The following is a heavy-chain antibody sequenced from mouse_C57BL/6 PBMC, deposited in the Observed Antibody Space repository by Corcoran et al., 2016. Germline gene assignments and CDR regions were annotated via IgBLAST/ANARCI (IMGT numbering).Heavy chain of an antibody. CDR2: IFPGSGST. Sequence: QVQLQQSGPELVKPGASVKISCKASGYTFTDYYINWVKQRPGQGLEWIGWIFPGSGSTYYNEKFKGKATLTVDKSSSTAYMLLSSLTSEDSAVYFCARPITTVPPYYARDYWGQGTSVTVSS. CDR3: ARPITTVPPYYARDY. CDR1: GYTFTDYY. V-gene: IGHV1-75*01. D-gene: IGHD1-1*01. J-gene: IGHJ4*01.